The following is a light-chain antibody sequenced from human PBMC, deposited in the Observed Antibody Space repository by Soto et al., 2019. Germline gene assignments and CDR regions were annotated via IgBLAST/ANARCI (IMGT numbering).Light chain of an antibody. CDR2: EAS. CDR1: QSIRTW. V-gene: IGKV1-5*03. CDR3: QQYNDSFPYT. Sequence: DIQMTQSPSTLSASVGDRVTITCRASQSIRTWLAWYQQKPGTAPKLLIYEASTLERGAPSRFSGVRSGTEFTLSVSSLQPDDFATYYCQQYNDSFPYTFGQGTKLEIK. J-gene: IGKJ2*01.